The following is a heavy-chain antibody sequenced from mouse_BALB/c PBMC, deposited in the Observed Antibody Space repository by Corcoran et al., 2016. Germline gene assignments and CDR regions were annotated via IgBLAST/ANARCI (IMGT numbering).Heavy chain of an antibody. CDR2: IDPANGNT. CDR3: ANWEWYLDV. D-gene: IGHD4-1*01. J-gene: IGHJ1*01. V-gene: IGHV14-3*02. CDR1: VFNIKDTY. Sequence: EVQLQQSGAELVKPGASVTLSCTASVFNIKDTYMHWVKQRPEQGLVWIGRIDPANGNTKYDPKFQGKATITADTSSNTAYLQLSSLTSEDTAVYYCANWEWYLDVVGAGTTVTVSS.